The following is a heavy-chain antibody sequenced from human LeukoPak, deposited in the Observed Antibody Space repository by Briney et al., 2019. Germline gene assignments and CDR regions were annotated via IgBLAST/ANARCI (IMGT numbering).Heavy chain of an antibody. Sequence: YNGNTNYAQKLQGRVTMTTDTSTSTAYMELRSLRSDDTAVYYCARLGSSSSSYYYYYMDVWGKGTTVTVSS. V-gene: IGHV1-18*01. CDR3: ARLGSSSSSYYYYYMDV. CDR2: YNGNT. J-gene: IGHJ6*03. D-gene: IGHD6-6*01.